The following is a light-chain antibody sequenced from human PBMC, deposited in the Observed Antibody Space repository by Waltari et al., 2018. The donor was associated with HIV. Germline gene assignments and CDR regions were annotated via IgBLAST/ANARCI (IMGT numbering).Light chain of an antibody. CDR3: QSADSSGGFWV. J-gene: IGLJ3*02. V-gene: IGLV3-25*03. CDR1: ALSKQY. CDR2: KDT. Sequence: SYDLTQSSSVSVSPGQTARITCSGDALSKQYVYWYQKKSGQAPILVIYKDTERPPGIPERFSGSSSGTLVTLTINGVQVEDEADYYCQSADSSGGFWVFGGGTTLTVL.